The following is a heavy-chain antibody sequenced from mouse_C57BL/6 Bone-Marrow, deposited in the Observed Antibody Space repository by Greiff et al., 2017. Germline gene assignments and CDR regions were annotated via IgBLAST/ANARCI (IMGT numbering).Heavy chain of an antibody. J-gene: IGHJ2*01. D-gene: IGHD2-5*01. CDR2: ISSGSSTI. CDR1: GFTFSDYG. V-gene: IGHV5-17*01. CDR3: ARDSNPYYFDY. Sequence: VQLKESGGGLVKPGGSLKLSCAASGFTFSDYGMHWVRQAPEKGLEWVAYISSGSSTIYYADTVKGRFTISRDNAKNTLFLQMTSLRSEDTAMYYCARDSNPYYFDYWGQGTTLTVSS.